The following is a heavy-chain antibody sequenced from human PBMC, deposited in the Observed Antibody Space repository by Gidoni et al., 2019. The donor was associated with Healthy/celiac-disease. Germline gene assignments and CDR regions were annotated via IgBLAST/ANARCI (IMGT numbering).Heavy chain of an antibody. J-gene: IGHJ4*02. Sequence: EVQLLESGGGLVQPGGSLRLSCAASGFPFSSYAMSWVRQAPGKGLEWVSAISGSGGSTYYADSVKGRFTISRDNSKNTLYLQMNSLRAEDTAVYYCAKVEGDFWSGYYPIDYWGQGTLVTVSS. V-gene: IGHV3-23*01. CDR2: ISGSGGST. D-gene: IGHD3-3*01. CDR1: GFPFSSYA. CDR3: AKVEGDFWSGYYPIDY.